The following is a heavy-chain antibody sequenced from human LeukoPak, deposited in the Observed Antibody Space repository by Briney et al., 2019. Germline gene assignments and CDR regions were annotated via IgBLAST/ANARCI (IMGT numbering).Heavy chain of an antibody. CDR3: AKLVDSSGYYSYDAFDI. Sequence: GRSLRLSCAASGLTFSSYGMHWTRQAPGKGLEWVAVISYDGSNKYYADSVKGRFTISRDNSKNTLYLQMNSLRAEDTAVYYCAKLVDSSGYYSYDAFDIWGQGTMVTVSS. D-gene: IGHD3-22*01. CDR1: GLTFSSYG. J-gene: IGHJ3*02. CDR2: ISYDGSNK. V-gene: IGHV3-30*18.